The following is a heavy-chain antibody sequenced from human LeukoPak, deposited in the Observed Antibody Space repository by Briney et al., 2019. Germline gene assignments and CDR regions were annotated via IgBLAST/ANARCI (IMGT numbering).Heavy chain of an antibody. Sequence: LPGGSLRLSCETAGFTFSSYAMHWVRRTPGKGLVWVSRISHDGIISYADSVKGRFTISRDNAKNTLTLQMNSLRVEDTAVYFCARDWVYKIDYWGRGTLVTVSS. V-gene: IGHV3-74*01. CDR2: ISHDGII. D-gene: IGHD5-24*01. CDR3: ARDWVYKIDY. J-gene: IGHJ4*02. CDR1: GFTFSSYA.